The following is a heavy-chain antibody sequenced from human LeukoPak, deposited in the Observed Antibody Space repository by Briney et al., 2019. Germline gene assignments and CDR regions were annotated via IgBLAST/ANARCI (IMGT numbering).Heavy chain of an antibody. CDR1: GFTFDDYA. CDR2: ISWNSGNI. J-gene: IGHJ4*02. V-gene: IGHV3-9*01. Sequence: GGSLRLSCAASGFTFDDYAMHWVRQAPGKGLEWVSGISWNSGNIGYADSVKGRFTISRDNAKSSLYLQLDSLRAEDTAVYYCARDLIGGNAYDYWGQGALVTVSS. D-gene: IGHD2-15*01. CDR3: ARDLIGGNAYDY.